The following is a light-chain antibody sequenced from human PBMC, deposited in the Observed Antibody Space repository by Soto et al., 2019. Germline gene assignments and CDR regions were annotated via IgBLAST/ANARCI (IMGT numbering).Light chain of an antibody. J-gene: IGKJ4*01. Sequence: EILLTQSPATVSLSPGEIATLSGRASQSVSSDFAWYQQKPGQAPRLLIYGASSRATGIPARFSGSGSGTDFTLTISRLEPEDFAVYYCQQYGSSPLTFGGGTKVDIK. CDR3: QQYGSSPLT. CDR2: GAS. V-gene: IGKV3-20*01. CDR1: QSVSSD.